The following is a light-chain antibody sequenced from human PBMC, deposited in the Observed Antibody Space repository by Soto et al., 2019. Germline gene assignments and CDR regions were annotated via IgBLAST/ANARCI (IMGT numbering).Light chain of an antibody. CDR1: QSVSSH. Sequence: EIVMTQSPDTLFVSLGEGATLSCRASQSVSSHLAWYQHKPGQAPRLLIYGASTRASGIPARFSGSGSGTEFTLTISSLEPEDFAVYYCQQRSNWPTFGQGTRLEIK. V-gene: IGKV3-15*01. J-gene: IGKJ5*01. CDR3: QQRSNWPT. CDR2: GAS.